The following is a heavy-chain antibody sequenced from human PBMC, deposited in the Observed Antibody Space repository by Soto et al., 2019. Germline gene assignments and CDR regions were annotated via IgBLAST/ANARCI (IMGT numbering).Heavy chain of an antibody. J-gene: IGHJ4*02. CDR2: ISGGGST. V-gene: IGHV3-53*01. CDR1: GFTVSSNY. Sequence: EVQLVESGGGSIQPGGSLRLSCAASGFTVSSNYMSWVRQAPGKGLEWVSLISGGGSTYYSDSVKGRFTISRDNYKNTLNLVMKSLRAEDTAVYYCARGSPSMTYFGEYYFDFWGQGSLVTVSS. D-gene: IGHD3-16*01. CDR3: ARGSPSMTYFGEYYFDF.